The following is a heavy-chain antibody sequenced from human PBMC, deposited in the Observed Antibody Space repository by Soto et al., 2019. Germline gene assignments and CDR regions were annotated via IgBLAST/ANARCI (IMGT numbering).Heavy chain of an antibody. CDR3: ARCAYGSYTFGVDV. J-gene: IGHJ6*02. CDR1: GGSISSHHW. CDR2: IFHGGTT. V-gene: IGHV4-4*02. D-gene: IGHD3-10*01. Sequence: QVQLQESGPGLVKPLGTLSLTCAVSGGSISSHHWWTWVRQSPGQGLEWIGEIFHGGTTNYSPSLKSRVTISIDKSKKEFSLNLSSVTAADMAVYYCARCAYGSYTFGVDVWGQGTTVTVSS.